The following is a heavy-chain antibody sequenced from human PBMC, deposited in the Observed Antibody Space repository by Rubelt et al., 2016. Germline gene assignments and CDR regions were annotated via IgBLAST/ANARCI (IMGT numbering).Heavy chain of an antibody. D-gene: IGHD4-23*01. V-gene: IGHV5-10-1*01. Sequence: EVQLVQSGAEVKKPGESLRISCKGSGYSFTSYWISWVRQMPGKGLEWMGRIDPSDSYTNYSPPFKGNVTSSADKSISTAYRQWSSLKASDTAMYYCARHAGDGGNSEDWFDPWGQGTLVTVSS. J-gene: IGHJ5*02. CDR2: IDPSDSYT. CDR3: ARHAGDGGNSEDWFDP. CDR1: GYSFTSYW.